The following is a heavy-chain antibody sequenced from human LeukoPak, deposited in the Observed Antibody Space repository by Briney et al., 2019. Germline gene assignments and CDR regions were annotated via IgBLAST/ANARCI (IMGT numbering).Heavy chain of an antibody. CDR3: ARRRYSGSYGSAFDI. J-gene: IGHJ3*02. V-gene: IGHV4-39*01. D-gene: IGHD1-26*01. CDR1: GGSISSSSYY. CDR2: IYYSGST. Sequence: PSETLSLTCTVSGGSISSSSYYWGWIRQPPGKGLEWIGSIYYSGSTYYNPSLKSRVTISVDTSKNQFSLKLSSVTAADTAVYYCARRRYSGSYGSAFDIWGQGTMVTVSS.